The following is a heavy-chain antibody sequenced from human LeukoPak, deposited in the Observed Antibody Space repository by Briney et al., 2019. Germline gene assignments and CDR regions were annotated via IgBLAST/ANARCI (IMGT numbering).Heavy chain of an antibody. CDR2: INSDGSST. D-gene: IGHD3-22*01. Sequence: GGSLRLSCAASGFTFSSYWMHWVRQAPGKGLVWVSRINSDGSSTSYADSVKGRFTISRDNAKNSLYLQMNSLRAEDTAVYYCARDSGYYGLAFDYWGQGTLVTVSS. CDR1: GFTFSSYW. J-gene: IGHJ4*02. CDR3: ARDSGYYGLAFDY. V-gene: IGHV3-74*01.